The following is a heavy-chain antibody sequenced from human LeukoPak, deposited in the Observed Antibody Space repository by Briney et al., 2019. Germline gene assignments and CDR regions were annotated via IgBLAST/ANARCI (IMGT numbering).Heavy chain of an antibody. CDR3: AKTIPTTWFDP. J-gene: IGHJ5*02. CDR1: GFTFSASA. D-gene: IGHD1-1*01. V-gene: IGHV3-23*01. Sequence: GGSLRLSCAASGFTFSASAMNWVRQAPAKGLEWVSSVNGGGSSTYYADSVKGRFTISRDNSRNTLYLQMNSLRVEDTAVYYCAKTIPTTWFDPWGQGTLVTVSS. CDR2: VNGGGSST.